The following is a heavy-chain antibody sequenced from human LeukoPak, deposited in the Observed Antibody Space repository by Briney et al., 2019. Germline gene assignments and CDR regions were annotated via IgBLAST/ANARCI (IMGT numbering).Heavy chain of an antibody. J-gene: IGHJ4*02. CDR2: IYHSGST. D-gene: IGHD6-13*01. CDR1: GGSISSSKW. Sequence: SGTLSLTCAVSGGSISSSKWWSWVRQPPGKGLEWIGEIYHSGSTNYNPSLKSRVTISVDKSKNQFSLKLSSVTAADTAVYYCASQYSSSWDYYFDYWGQGTLVTVSS. CDR3: ASQYSSSWDYYFDY. V-gene: IGHV4-4*02.